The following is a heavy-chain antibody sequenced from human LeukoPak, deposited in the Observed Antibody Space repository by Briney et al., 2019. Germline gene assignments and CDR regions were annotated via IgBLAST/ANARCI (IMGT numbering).Heavy chain of an antibody. CDR2: ICYSGST. CDR3: AREIIYSSSWYGYWFDP. D-gene: IGHD6-13*01. J-gene: IGHJ5*02. CDR1: GGSISSGGYY. Sequence: PSETLSLTCTVSGGSISSGGYYWSWIRQHPGKGLEWIGYICYSGSTYYNPSLKSRVTISVDTSKNQFSLKLSSVTAADTAVYYCAREIIYSSSWYGYWFDPWGQGTLVTVSS. V-gene: IGHV4-31*03.